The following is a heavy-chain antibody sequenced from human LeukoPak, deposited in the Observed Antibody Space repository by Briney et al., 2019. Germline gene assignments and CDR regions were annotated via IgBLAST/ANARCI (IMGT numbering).Heavy chain of an antibody. CDR2: INPNSGGT. CDR1: GYTFTGYF. V-gene: IGHV1-2*02. CDR3: ASHDGGGSELPFDY. J-gene: IGHJ4*02. D-gene: IGHD1-26*01. Sequence: ASVKVSCKASGYTFTGYFMHWVRQAPGQGLEWMGWINPNSGGTNYAQKFQGRVTMTRDTSISTAYMELSRLRSDDTAVYYCASHDGGGSELPFDYWGQGTLVTVSS.